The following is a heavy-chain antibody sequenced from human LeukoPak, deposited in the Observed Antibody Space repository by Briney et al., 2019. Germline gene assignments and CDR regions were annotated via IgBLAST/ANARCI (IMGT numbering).Heavy chain of an antibody. CDR3: ARDPTATRYSYGHPRSSNWFDP. CDR2: ISSSSSYI. Sequence: PGGSLRLSCAASGFTFSSYSMNWVRQAPGKGLEWVSSISSSSSYIYYADSVKGRFTISRDNAKNSLYLQMNSLRAEDTAVYYCARDPTATRYSYGHPRSSNWFDPWGQGTLVTASS. V-gene: IGHV3-21*01. D-gene: IGHD5-18*01. J-gene: IGHJ5*02. CDR1: GFTFSSYS.